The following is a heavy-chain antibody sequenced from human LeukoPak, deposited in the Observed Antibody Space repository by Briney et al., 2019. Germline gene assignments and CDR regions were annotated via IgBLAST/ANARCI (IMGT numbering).Heavy chain of an antibody. V-gene: IGHV3-33*08. CDR2: IRYDGSNK. CDR1: GFTFSSYG. J-gene: IGHJ6*03. Sequence: GRSLRLSCAASGFTFSSYGMHWVRQAPGKGLEWVAFIRYDGSNKYYADSVKGRFTISRDNSKNTLYLQMNSLRAEDTAVYYCAREGPLGAGYYYYYMDVWGKGTTVTVSS. D-gene: IGHD4-17*01. CDR3: AREGPLGAGYYYYYMDV.